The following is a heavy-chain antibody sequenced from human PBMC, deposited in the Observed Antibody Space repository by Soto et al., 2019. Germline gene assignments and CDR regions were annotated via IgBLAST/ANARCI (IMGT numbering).Heavy chain of an antibody. V-gene: IGHV5-51*01. CDR2: IYPGDSDT. Sequence: PGESRKISCKGSGYSFTSYWIGWVRQMPGKGLEWMGIIYPGDSDTRYSPSFQGQVTISADKSISTAYLQWSSLKASDTAMYYCARWAVVVVPAAPLLDYGMDVWGQGTTVTVSS. CDR1: GYSFTSYW. CDR3: ARWAVVVVPAAPLLDYGMDV. D-gene: IGHD2-2*01. J-gene: IGHJ6*02.